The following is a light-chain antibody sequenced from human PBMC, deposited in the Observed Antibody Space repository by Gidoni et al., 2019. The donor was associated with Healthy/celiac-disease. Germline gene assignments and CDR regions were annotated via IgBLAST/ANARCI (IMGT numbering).Light chain of an antibody. CDR2: GAS. CDR1: QSVSSSY. J-gene: IGKJ4*01. V-gene: IGKV3-20*01. Sequence: IVLTQSPGTLSLSPGERATLSCRASQSVSSSYLAWYQQKPGQAPRLLIYGASSRATGIPDRFRGSGSGTDFTLTISRLEPEDFAVYYCQQYGSSPPTTFGGGTKVEIK. CDR3: QQYGSSPPTT.